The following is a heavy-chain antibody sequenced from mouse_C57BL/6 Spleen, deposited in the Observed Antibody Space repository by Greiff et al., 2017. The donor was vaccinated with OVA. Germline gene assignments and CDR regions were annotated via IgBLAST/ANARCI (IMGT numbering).Heavy chain of an antibody. Sequence: QVQLQQSGPELVKPGASVKISCKASGYAFSSSWMNWVKQRPGKGLEWIGRIYPGDGDTNYNGKFKGKATLTADKSSSTAYMQLSSLTSEDSAVYFCANYYGSWYFDVWGTGTTVTVSS. V-gene: IGHV1-82*01. J-gene: IGHJ1*03. CDR3: ANYYGSWYFDV. CDR2: IYPGDGDT. D-gene: IGHD1-1*01. CDR1: GYAFSSSW.